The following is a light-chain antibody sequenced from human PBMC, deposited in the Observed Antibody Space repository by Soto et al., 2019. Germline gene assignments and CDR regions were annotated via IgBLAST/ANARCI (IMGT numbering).Light chain of an antibody. Sequence: EIVLTQSPGTLSLSPGERGTLSCRASQSVSSTYLAWYQQKPGLAPRLLIYAASSRATGIPDRFSASGSGTDFTLTISRLEPEDLAVYYCQQYGTSPWTFGQGTKVEIK. CDR3: QQYGTSPWT. CDR2: AAS. J-gene: IGKJ1*01. V-gene: IGKV3-20*01. CDR1: QSVSSTY.